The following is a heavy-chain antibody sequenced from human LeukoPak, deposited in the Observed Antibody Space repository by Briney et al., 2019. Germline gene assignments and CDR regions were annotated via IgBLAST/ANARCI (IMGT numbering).Heavy chain of an antibody. V-gene: IGHV3-20*04. CDR2: INWNGGST. D-gene: IGHD3-16*02. CDR1: GFTFDDYG. Sequence: PGGSRRLSCAASGFTFDDYGMSWVRQAPGKGLEWVAGINWNGGSTGYPDSVKGRFTIHRDNPKHSLYLQRTSLRAEDTALYYCPSGSYVWGSYRSNFDYWGQGTLVTVSS. J-gene: IGHJ4*02. CDR3: PSGSYVWGSYRSNFDY.